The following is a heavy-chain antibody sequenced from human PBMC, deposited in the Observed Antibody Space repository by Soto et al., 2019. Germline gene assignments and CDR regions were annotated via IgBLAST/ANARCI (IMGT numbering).Heavy chain of an antibody. CDR3: ARCPYGSGSCFFDQ. CDR1: GFTFDDFA. CDR2: ISWNSYTI. V-gene: IGHV3-9*01. J-gene: IGHJ4*02. D-gene: IGHD3-10*01. Sequence: EVQLVESGGGLVQPCRSLRLSCAASGFTFDDFAMHWVRQAPGKGLEWVSSISWNSYTIYYADSVKGRFTISRDNAKKSLYLQMNSLRAEDTALYFCARCPYGSGSCFFDQWGQGTLVTISS.